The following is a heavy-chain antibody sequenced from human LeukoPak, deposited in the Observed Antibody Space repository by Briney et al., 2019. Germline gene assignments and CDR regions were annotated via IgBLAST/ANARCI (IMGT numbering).Heavy chain of an antibody. Sequence: SETLSLTCAVYGGSFSGYYWSWIRQPPGKGLEWIGEINHSGSTNYNPSLKSRVTISVDTSKNQFSLNLSSVTAADTAVYYCARGVGYCSGGSCYSGYWGQGTLVTVSS. J-gene: IGHJ4*02. CDR2: INHSGST. CDR1: GGSFSGYY. CDR3: ARGVGYCSGGSCYSGY. V-gene: IGHV4-34*01. D-gene: IGHD2-15*01.